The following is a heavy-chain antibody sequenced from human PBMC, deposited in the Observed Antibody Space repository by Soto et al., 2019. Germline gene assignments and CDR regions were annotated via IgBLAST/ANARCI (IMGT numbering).Heavy chain of an antibody. V-gene: IGHV1-69*13. CDR3: ASWGTEDNWNYVVGNYGMDV. CDR2: IIPIFGTA. D-gene: IGHD1-7*01. CDR1: GGTFSSYA. J-gene: IGHJ6*02. Sequence: SVKVSCKASGGTFSSYAISWVRQAPGQGXEWMGGIIPIFGTANYAQKFQGRVTITADESTSTAYMELSSLRSEDTAVYYCASWGTEDNWNYVVGNYGMDVWGQGTTVTVSS.